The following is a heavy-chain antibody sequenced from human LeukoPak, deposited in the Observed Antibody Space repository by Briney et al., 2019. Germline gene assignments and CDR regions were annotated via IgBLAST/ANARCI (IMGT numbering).Heavy chain of an antibody. Sequence: ASVKVSCKASGYTLTSYGISWVRQAPGQGLEWMGWISAYNGNTNYAQKLQGRVTMTTDTSTSTAYMELRSLRSDDTAVYYCARIRGYCSSTSCSEFDYWGQGTLVTVSS. CDR1: GYTLTSYG. J-gene: IGHJ4*02. D-gene: IGHD2-2*01. CDR3: ARIRGYCSSTSCSEFDY. CDR2: ISAYNGNT. V-gene: IGHV1-18*01.